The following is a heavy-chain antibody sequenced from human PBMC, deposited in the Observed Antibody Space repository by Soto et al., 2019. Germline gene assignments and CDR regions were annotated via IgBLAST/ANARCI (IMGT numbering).Heavy chain of an antibody. J-gene: IGHJ3*02. V-gene: IGHV1-18*01. CDR2: ISAYNGNT. D-gene: IGHD3-3*01. CDR1: GYTFTSYG. Sequence: QVQLVQSGAEVKKPGASVKVSCKASGYTFTSYGISWVRQAPGQGLEWMGWISAYNGNTNYAQKLQGRVTMTTDTSPSTAYMELRSLRSDDTAVYYCARDIAASYDFWSGSSNDAFDIWGQGTMVTVSS. CDR3: ARDIAASYDFWSGSSNDAFDI.